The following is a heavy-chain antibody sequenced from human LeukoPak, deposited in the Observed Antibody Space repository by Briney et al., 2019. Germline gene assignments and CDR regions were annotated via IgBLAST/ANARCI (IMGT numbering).Heavy chain of an antibody. CDR2: IYYIGST. CDR3: ARGYCSGGNCYYFDY. D-gene: IGHD2-15*01. CDR1: GGSFSGYY. V-gene: IGHV4-59*01. Sequence: KTSETLSLTCAVYGGSFSGYYWGWIRQPPGKGLEWIGYIYYIGSTNYNPSLKSRVTISVDTSKNQFSLKLSSVTAADTAVYYCARGYCSGGNCYYFDYWGQGTLVTVSS. J-gene: IGHJ4*02.